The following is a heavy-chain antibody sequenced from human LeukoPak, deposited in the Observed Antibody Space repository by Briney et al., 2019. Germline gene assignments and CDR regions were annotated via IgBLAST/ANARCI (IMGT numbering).Heavy chain of an antibody. J-gene: IGHJ4*02. CDR3: ATVCAVFGECDVFEY. CDR1: GFTFSSYG. V-gene: IGHV3-7*01. D-gene: IGHD3-10*02. Sequence: PGGSLRLSCAASGFTFSSYGMHWDRQAPGMGLEWVANIKHDGSETYYVDSVKGRFTISRDNAKNSLYLQMNSLRAEDTAVYYCATVCAVFGECDVFEYWGQGTLVTVSS. CDR2: IKHDGSET.